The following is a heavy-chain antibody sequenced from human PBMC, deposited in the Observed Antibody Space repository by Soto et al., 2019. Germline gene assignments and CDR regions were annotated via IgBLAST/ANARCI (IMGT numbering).Heavy chain of an antibody. D-gene: IGHD2-15*01. Sequence: PGWSLRLSCAASGFTCSSYEMNWVRQAPGKGLEWVSYISSSGSTIYYADSVKGRFTISRDNAKNSLYLQMNSLRAEDTAVYYCARDIVVVVAATPGLYYYYGMDVWGQGTTVTVSS. CDR2: ISSSGSTI. CDR3: ARDIVVVVAATPGLYYYYGMDV. CDR1: GFTCSSYE. J-gene: IGHJ6*02. V-gene: IGHV3-48*03.